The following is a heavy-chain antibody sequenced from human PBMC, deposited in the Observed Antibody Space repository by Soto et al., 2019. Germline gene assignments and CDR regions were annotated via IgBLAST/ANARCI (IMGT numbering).Heavy chain of an antibody. CDR2: IYPGDSGT. CDR3: ARQNYDILTGYNWFDP. V-gene: IGHV5-51*01. CDR1: GYSFTSYW. J-gene: IGHJ5*02. D-gene: IGHD3-9*01. Sequence: PGESLKISCKGSGYSFTSYWIGWVRQMPGKGLEWMGIIYPGDSGTRYSPSFQGQVTISADKSISTAYPQWSSLKASDTAMYYCARQNYDILTGYNWFDPWGQGTLVTVSS.